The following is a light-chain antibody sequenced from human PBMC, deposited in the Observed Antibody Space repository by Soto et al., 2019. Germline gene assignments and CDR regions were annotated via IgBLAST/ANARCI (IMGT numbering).Light chain of an antibody. CDR3: QQLNSYSPIT. CDR2: AAS. Sequence: DLQLTQSPSFLSASVGDRVTITCRASQGISSYLAWYQQKPGKAPNLLIYAASTLQSGVPSRFSGSGSGTEFTLTISSLQPEDFATYYCQQLNSYSPITFGQGTRLEIK. CDR1: QGISSY. V-gene: IGKV1-9*01. J-gene: IGKJ5*01.